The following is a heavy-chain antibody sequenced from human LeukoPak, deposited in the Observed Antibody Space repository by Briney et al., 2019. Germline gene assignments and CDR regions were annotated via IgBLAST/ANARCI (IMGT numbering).Heavy chain of an antibody. V-gene: IGHV3-30*02. J-gene: IGHJ5*02. CDR2: IQYDGSNK. CDR3: AKAPTTVTDIVPPFDP. CDR1: GFTFSSYG. D-gene: IGHD4-17*01. Sequence: GGSLRLSCAASGFTFSSYGMHWVRQAPGKGLEWVAFIQYDGSNKYYADSVKGRFAISRDNSKNTLYLQMNSLRAEDTAVYYCAKAPTTVTDIVPPFDPWGQGTLVTVSS.